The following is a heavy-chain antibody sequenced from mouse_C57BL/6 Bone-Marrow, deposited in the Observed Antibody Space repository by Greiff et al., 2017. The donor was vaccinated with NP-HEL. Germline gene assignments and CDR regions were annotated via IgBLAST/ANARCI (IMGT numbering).Heavy chain of an antibody. J-gene: IGHJ3*01. CDR3: AREGTGTWFAY. V-gene: IGHV1-50*01. CDR1: GYTFTSYW. Sequence: QVQLQQPGAELVKPGASVKLSCKASGYTFTSYWMQWVKQRPGQGLEWIGEIDPSDSYTNYNQKFKGKATLTVDTSSSTAYMQLSSLTSEDSAVXYCAREGTGTWFAYWGQGTLVTVSA. D-gene: IGHD4-1*01. CDR2: IDPSDSYT.